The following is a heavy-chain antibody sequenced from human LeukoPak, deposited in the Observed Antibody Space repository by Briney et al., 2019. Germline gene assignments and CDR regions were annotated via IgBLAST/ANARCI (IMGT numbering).Heavy chain of an antibody. CDR3: ARAPSETGGYYPEYFRH. CDR2: IKSDGST. J-gene: IGHJ1*01. Sequence: AGGSLRLSCAASGFTFSSYWMHWVRQAPGKGLVWVSRIKSDGSTNYADSVKDRFTISRDNAKNTVSLQMNSLRAEDTAVYYCARAPSETGGYYPEYFRHWGQGTLVTVSS. V-gene: IGHV3-74*01. D-gene: IGHD3-22*01. CDR1: GFTFSSYW.